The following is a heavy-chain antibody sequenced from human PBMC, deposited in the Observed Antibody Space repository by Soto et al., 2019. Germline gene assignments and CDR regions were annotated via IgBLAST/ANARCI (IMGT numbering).Heavy chain of an antibody. D-gene: IGHD1-26*01. CDR3: ARGERGAFDL. J-gene: IGHJ3*01. CDR1: GFTFSYYW. Sequence: EVQLLESGGGLVQPGESLRLSCAASGFTFSYYWMHWVRQVLGMGLVWVSRIHSDGSSTTYADSVKGRFTISRDNARNTVYLQLNSLRAEDTAVYFCARGERGAFDLWGQGTVLTVSS. CDR2: IHSDGSST. V-gene: IGHV3-74*01.